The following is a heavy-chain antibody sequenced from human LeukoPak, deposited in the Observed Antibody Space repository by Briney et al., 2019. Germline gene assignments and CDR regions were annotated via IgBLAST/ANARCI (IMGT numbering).Heavy chain of an antibody. J-gene: IGHJ5*02. CDR2: ISYDGSNK. D-gene: IGHD3-22*01. Sequence: GGSLRLSCAASGFTFSSYGMHWVRQAPGKGLEWVAVISYDGSNKYYADSVKGRFTISRDSSKNTLYLQMNSLRAEDTAVYYCAKDLGHFYDSMSPWGQGTLVTVSS. CDR3: AKDLGHFYDSMSP. CDR1: GFTFSSYG. V-gene: IGHV3-30*18.